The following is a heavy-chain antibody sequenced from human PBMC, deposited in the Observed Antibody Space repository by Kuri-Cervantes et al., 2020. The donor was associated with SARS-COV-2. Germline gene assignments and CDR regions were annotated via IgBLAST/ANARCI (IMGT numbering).Heavy chain of an antibody. D-gene: IGHD6-19*01. V-gene: IGHV3-33*08. CDR3: ARDVEQWLVRSFWYYGTDV. CDR1: GFTFSSYG. Sequence: GESLKISCAASGFTFSSYGMHWVRQAPGKGLEWVAVIWYDGSNKYYADSVKGRFTISRDNSKDTLYLQMNSLRAEDTAVYYCARDVEQWLVRSFWYYGTDVWGQGTTVTVSS. J-gene: IGHJ6*02. CDR2: IWYDGSNK.